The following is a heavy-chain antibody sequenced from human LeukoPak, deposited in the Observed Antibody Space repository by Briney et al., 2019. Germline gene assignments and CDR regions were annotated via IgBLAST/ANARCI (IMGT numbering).Heavy chain of an antibody. CDR2: IYYSGST. CDR1: GYSISSGYY. J-gene: IGHJ3*02. Sequence: SETLSLTCTVSGYSISSGYYWGWIRQPPGKGLEWIGYIYYSGSTNCNPSLKSRVTISVDTSKNQFSLKLSSVTAADTAVFYCASLTTADAFDIWGQGTMVTVSS. D-gene: IGHD3-22*01. CDR3: ASLTTADAFDI. V-gene: IGHV4-61*01.